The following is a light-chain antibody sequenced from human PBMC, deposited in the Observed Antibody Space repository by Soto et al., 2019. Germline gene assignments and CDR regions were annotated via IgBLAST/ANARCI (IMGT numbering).Light chain of an antibody. Sequence: DIPMTQSPSTLSASVGARVTITCRASQFIHNDLAWYKQKPGEAPQLLIYEAANLESGVPSRFSGSGTGTEFPITSSSLQPDDFATYYCQQSNNYPWTFGQGTRVEI. J-gene: IGKJ1*01. CDR2: EAA. CDR1: QFIHND. CDR3: QQSNNYPWT. V-gene: IGKV1-5*03.